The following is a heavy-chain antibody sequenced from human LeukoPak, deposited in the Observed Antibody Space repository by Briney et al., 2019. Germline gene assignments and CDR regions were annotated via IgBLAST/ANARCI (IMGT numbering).Heavy chain of an antibody. Sequence: ASVKVSCKVSGYIHTELSMHSLRQAPGKGVEWMGGFDPEDGETIYAQKFQGSLTMTDDTYTETAYMELSSLRSDDTAVYYCATPARLKGSGYYLDYWGQGTLVTVSS. V-gene: IGHV1-24*01. D-gene: IGHD3-3*01. CDR1: GYIHTELS. J-gene: IGHJ4*02. CDR2: FDPEDGET. CDR3: ATPARLKGSGYYLDY.